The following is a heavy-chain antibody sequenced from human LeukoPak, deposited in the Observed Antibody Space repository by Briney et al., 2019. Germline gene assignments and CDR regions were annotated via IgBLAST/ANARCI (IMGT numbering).Heavy chain of an antibody. CDR3: ARDLRTAAGTVNYFDY. Sequence: SETLSLTCTVSGGSISSYYWSWIRQPAGKGLEWIGRIYTSGSTNYNPSLKSRVTMSVDTSKNQFSLKLSSVTAADTPVYYCARDLRTAAGTVNYFDYWGQGTLVTVSS. CDR2: IYTSGST. CDR1: GGSISSYY. V-gene: IGHV4-4*07. J-gene: IGHJ4*02. D-gene: IGHD6-13*01.